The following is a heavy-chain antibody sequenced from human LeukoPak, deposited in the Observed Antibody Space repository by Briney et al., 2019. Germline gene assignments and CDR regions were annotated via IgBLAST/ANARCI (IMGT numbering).Heavy chain of an antibody. CDR1: GYTFTSYY. Sequence: ASVKVSCKASGYTFTSYYMHWVRQAPGQGLEWMGIINPSGGSTSYAQKFQGRVTMTRDMSTSTVYMELSSLRSEDTAVYYCARGGYSYGYGPTGWFDPWGQGTLVTVSS. CDR2: INPSGGST. D-gene: IGHD5-18*01. J-gene: IGHJ5*02. CDR3: ARGGYSYGYGPTGWFDP. V-gene: IGHV1-46*01.